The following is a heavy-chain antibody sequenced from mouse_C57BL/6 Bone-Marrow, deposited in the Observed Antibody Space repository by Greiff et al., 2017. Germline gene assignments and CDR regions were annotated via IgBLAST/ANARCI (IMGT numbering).Heavy chain of an antibody. CDR1: GYTFTSYG. CDR3: ARGITTVGFAY. V-gene: IGHV1-81*01. Sequence: QVQLQQSGAELARPGASVKLSCKASGYTFTSYGISWVKQRTGQGLEWIGEIYPRSGNTYYNEKFKGKATLTGDKSSSTAYMELRSLTSEDSAVYFCARGITTVGFAYWGQGTLVTVSA. J-gene: IGHJ3*01. CDR2: IYPRSGNT. D-gene: IGHD1-1*01.